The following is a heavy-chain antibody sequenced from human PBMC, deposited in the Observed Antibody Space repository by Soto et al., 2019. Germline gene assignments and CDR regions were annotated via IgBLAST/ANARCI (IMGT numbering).Heavy chain of an antibody. J-gene: IGHJ6*02. V-gene: IGHV3-21*01. CDR3: ARDRGGGSIFGGHYGMDV. CDR1: GFTFSSYG. Sequence: GGSLRLSCAASGFTFSSYGMNWVRQAPGKGLEWVASISSSGNYIYYADSVKGRFTIYRDNAKNSLYLQMNSLRAEDTAVYYCARDRGGGSIFGGHYGMDVWGQGTTVTVSS. D-gene: IGHD3-3*01. CDR2: ISSSGNYI.